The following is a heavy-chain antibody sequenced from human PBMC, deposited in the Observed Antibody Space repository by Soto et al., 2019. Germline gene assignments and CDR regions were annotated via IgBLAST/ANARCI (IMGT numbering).Heavy chain of an antibody. CDR3: ASGGVDVVATSAFDY. Sequence: QVQLVQSGAEVKKPGSSVKVSCKASGGTFNNYAISWVRQAPGQGLEWMGGIIPIIGTADYAHKFQGSLAIMADESTGTTFMELSSLRSEDTALYYCASGGVDVVATSAFDYWGQGTLVTVSS. CDR2: IIPIIGTA. J-gene: IGHJ4*02. V-gene: IGHV1-69*01. CDR1: GGTFNNYA. D-gene: IGHD5-12*01.